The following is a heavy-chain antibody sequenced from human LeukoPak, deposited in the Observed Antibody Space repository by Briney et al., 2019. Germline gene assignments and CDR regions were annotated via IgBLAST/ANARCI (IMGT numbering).Heavy chain of an antibody. CDR2: ISYDGSNK. D-gene: IGHD4-17*01. V-gene: IGHV3-30*18. CDR3: AKSSTVSRRGFFDY. CDR1: GFTFSSYG. Sequence: GGSLRLSCAASGFTFSSYGMHWVRQAPGKGLEWVAVISYDGSNKYYADSVKGRFTISRDNSKNTLYLQRNSLRAEDTAVYYCAKSSTVSRRGFFDYWGQGTLVTVSS. J-gene: IGHJ4*02.